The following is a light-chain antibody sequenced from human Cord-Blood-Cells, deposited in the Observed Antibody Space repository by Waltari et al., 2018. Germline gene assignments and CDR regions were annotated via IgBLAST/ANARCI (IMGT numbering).Light chain of an antibody. J-gene: IGLJ2*01. CDR1: SLDLSWHQS. CDR3: ISYTGISTVV. V-gene: IGLV2-14*03. CDR2: DFS. Sequence: VYVADPRGLPITNTSTVSSLDLSWHQSITCYQHHPGKAPKPMMYDFSTRPSGVSNRFSGSKSGNTAFLTISGLQAEVEADYYGISYTGISTVVFGGETKLTVL.